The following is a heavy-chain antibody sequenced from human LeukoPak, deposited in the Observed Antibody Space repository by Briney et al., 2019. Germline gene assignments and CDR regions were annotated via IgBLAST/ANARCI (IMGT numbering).Heavy chain of an antibody. CDR1: GGSISSSSYY. Sequence: MPSETLSLTCTVSGGSISSSSYYWGWIRQPPGKGLEWIGSIYYSGSTYYNPSLKSRVTISVDTSKNQFSLKLSSVTAADTAVYYCARLPNSSGWYRPGFLVDYWGQGTLVTVSS. D-gene: IGHD6-19*01. V-gene: IGHV4-39*01. J-gene: IGHJ4*02. CDR3: ARLPNSSGWYRPGFLVDY. CDR2: IYYSGST.